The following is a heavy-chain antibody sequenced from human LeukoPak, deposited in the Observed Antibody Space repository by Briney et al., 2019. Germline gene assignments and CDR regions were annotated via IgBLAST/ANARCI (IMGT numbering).Heavy chain of an antibody. Sequence: SETLSLTCTVSGGSNNSYYWSWIRQPPGKGLEWIGYTHPSGNTNYSPSLKSRVTMSVDTSKNQFSLKLSSVTAADTAVYYCARDVKAAAGPTRAYYYYYYGMDVWGQGTTVTVSS. CDR1: GGSNNSYY. CDR3: ARDVKAAAGPTRAYYYYYYGMDV. V-gene: IGHV4-59*12. CDR2: THPSGNT. J-gene: IGHJ6*02. D-gene: IGHD6-13*01.